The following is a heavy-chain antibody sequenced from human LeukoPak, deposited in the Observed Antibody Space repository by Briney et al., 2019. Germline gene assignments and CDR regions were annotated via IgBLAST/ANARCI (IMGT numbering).Heavy chain of an antibody. D-gene: IGHD6-19*01. J-gene: IGHJ4*02. Sequence: ASETLSLTCTVSGGSISSYYWSWLRQPAGKGLEWIGRIYTSGSTNYNPSLKSRVAMSEDTSKNQFSLKLSSVTAADTAVYYCARIGSRYSSGRPNYFFDYWGQGTLVTVSS. CDR3: ARIGSRYSSGRPNYFFDY. CDR2: IYTSGST. V-gene: IGHV4-4*07. CDR1: GGSISSYY.